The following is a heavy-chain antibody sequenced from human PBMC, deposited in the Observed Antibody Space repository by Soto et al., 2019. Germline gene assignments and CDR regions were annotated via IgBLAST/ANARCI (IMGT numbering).Heavy chain of an antibody. CDR1: GGSISSGGYS. V-gene: IGHV4-30-2*01. D-gene: IGHD3-22*01. CDR3: ARAGRRVYYYDSSGYYFDY. J-gene: IGHJ4*02. CDR2: IYHSGST. Sequence: PSETLSLTCAVSGGSISSGGYSWSWIRQPPGKGLEWIGYIYHSGSTYYNPSLKSRVTISVDRSKNQFSLKLSSVTAADTAVYYCARAGRRVYYYDSSGYYFDYWGQGTLVTVSS.